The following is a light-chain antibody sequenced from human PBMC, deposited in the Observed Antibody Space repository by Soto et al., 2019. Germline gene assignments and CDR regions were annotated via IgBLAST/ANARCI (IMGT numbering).Light chain of an antibody. Sequence: DIQTTQSPSTLSASVEDRVTITCRASQSISSWLAWYQQKPGKAPKLLIYDASSLESGVPSRFSGSGSGTEFTLTISSLQPDDFATYYCQQYNSYPYTFGQGTRLEIK. CDR1: QSISSW. CDR3: QQYNSYPYT. J-gene: IGKJ5*01. CDR2: DAS. V-gene: IGKV1-5*01.